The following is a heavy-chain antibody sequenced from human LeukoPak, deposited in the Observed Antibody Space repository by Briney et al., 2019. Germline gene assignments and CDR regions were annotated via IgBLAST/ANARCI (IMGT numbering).Heavy chain of an antibody. J-gene: IGHJ6*03. CDR1: GGSISSSSYY. D-gene: IGHD3-22*01. CDR2: IYYSGST. CDR3: ARDTAVVNYYYYYMDA. Sequence: SETLSLTCTVSGGSISSSSYYWGWIRQPPGKGLEWIGSIYYSGSTYYNPSLKSRVTISVDTSKNQFSLKLSSVTAADTAVYYCARDTAVVNYYYYYMDAWGKGTTVTVSS. V-gene: IGHV4-39*07.